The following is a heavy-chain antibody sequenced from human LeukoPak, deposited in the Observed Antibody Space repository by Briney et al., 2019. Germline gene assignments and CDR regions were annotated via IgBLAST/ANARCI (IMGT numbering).Heavy chain of an antibody. CDR1: GGSISSGDYY. Sequence: PPQTLSLTCTVSGGSISSGDYYWSWIRQPPGKGLEWIGYIYYSGSTYYNPSLKSRVTISVDTSKNQFSLKLSSVTAADTAVYYCARVVPFWSGLGDYYMDVWGKGTTVTVSS. D-gene: IGHD3-3*01. CDR3: ARVVPFWSGLGDYYMDV. J-gene: IGHJ6*03. V-gene: IGHV4-30-4*08. CDR2: IYYSGST.